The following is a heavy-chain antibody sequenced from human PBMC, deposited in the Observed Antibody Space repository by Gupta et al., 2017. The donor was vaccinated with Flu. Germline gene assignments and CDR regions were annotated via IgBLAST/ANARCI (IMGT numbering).Heavy chain of an antibody. V-gene: IGHV3-7*01. J-gene: IGHJ4*02. Sequence: EVQLVESGGGLVQPGGSLRLSCAASGFTFSSYWMSWVRQAPGKGLEWVANIKQDGSEKYYVDSVKGRFTISRDNAKNSLYLQMNSLRAEDTAVYYCAREVPYYDSTFDYWGQGTLVTVSS. CDR3: AREVPYYDSTFDY. CDR1: GFTFSSYW. CDR2: IKQDGSEK. D-gene: IGHD3-22*01.